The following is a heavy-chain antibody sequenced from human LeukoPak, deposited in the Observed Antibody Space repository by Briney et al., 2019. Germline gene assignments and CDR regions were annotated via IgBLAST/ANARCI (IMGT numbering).Heavy chain of an antibody. Sequence: GGSLRLSCAASGFTFSSYSMNWVRQAPGKGLEWVSSISSSSSYIYYADSGKGRFTISRDNAKNSLYLQMNSLRAEDTAVYYCARDLYDYGDYVGYWGQGTLVTVSS. CDR1: GFTFSSYS. J-gene: IGHJ4*02. CDR3: ARDLYDYGDYVGY. D-gene: IGHD4-17*01. CDR2: ISSSSSYI. V-gene: IGHV3-21*01.